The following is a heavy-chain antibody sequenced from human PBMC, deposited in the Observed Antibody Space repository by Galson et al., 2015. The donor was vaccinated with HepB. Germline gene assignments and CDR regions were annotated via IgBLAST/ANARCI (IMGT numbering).Heavy chain of an antibody. J-gene: IGHJ4*02. CDR1: GFTFSSYG. Sequence: LRLSCAASGFTFSSYGMPWVRQAPGKGLEWVAVIWYDGSNKYYADSVKGRFTISRDNSKNTLYLQMNSLRAEDTAVYYCARDLSYYDFWSEFDYWGQGTLVTVSS. D-gene: IGHD3-3*01. V-gene: IGHV3-33*01. CDR2: IWYDGSNK. CDR3: ARDLSYYDFWSEFDY.